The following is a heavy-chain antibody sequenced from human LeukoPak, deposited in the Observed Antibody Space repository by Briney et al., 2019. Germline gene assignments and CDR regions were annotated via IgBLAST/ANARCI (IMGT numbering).Heavy chain of an antibody. J-gene: IGHJ5*02. CDR2: INPSGGST. V-gene: IGHV1-46*01. D-gene: IGHD3-22*01. CDR1: GYTFTSYY. CDR3: AMEAYYYDSSGYGNWFDP. Sequence: ASVKVSCKASGYTFTSYYMHWVRQAPGQGLEWMGIINPSGGSTSYAQKFQGRVTMTRDMSTSTVYMELSSLRSEDTAVYYCAMEAYYYDSSGYGNWFDPWGQGTLVTVSS.